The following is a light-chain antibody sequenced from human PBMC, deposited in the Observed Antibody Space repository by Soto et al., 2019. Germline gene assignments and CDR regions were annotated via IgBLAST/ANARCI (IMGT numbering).Light chain of an antibody. Sequence: DVVLTQSPLALAVTLGQPASISCRTSQSLEYSDGNSYLNWFQQRPGQSPRRLIYKVSNRDSGVPDRFGGSGSGNDFTLIISRVEAEYVAVYYCMEGTIWVPTFGGGTKVEI. CDR2: KVS. CDR1: QSLEYSDGNSY. CDR3: MEGTIWVPT. J-gene: IGKJ4*01. V-gene: IGKV2-30*01.